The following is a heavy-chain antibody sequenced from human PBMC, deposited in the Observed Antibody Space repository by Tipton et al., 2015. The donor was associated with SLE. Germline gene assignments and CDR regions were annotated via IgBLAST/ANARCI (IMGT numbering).Heavy chain of an antibody. V-gene: IGHV4-4*07. J-gene: IGHJ3*02. D-gene: IGHD3-10*02. CDR1: GGSVSSYY. Sequence: TLSLTCTVSGGSVSSYYWIWIRQPAGKGLEWIGHVYDSGSTYYNPSLKSRLTMSVDASKNQVSLNLNSVTAADTAVYYCASVRGAFNIWGQGTMVTVSS. CDR2: VYDSGST. CDR3: ASVRGAFNI.